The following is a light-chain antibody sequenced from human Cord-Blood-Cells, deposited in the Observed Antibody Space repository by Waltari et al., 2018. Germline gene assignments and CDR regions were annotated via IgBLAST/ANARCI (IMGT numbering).Light chain of an antibody. CDR3: QQYYSYPWT. CDR2: AAS. Sequence: AIRMTQSPSSFSASTGDRVTITCRASQGISSYLAWYQQKPGKAPKLLIYAASTLQSGVPSRFSGSGSGTDFTLPTSCLQSEDFATYYCQQYYSYPWTFGQGTKVEIK. V-gene: IGKV1-8*01. J-gene: IGKJ1*01. CDR1: QGISSY.